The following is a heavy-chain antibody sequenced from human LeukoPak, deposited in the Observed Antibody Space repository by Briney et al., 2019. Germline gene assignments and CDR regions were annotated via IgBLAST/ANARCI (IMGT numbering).Heavy chain of an antibody. J-gene: IGHJ2*01. CDR2: INHSGST. D-gene: IGHD2-21*02. CDR1: GGSFSGYY. V-gene: IGHV4-34*01. Sequence: PSETLSLTCAVYGGSFSGYYWSWIRQPPGKGLEWIGEINHSGSTNYNPSLKSRVTISVDTSKNQFSLKLSSVTAADTAVYYCARDADVVVTATPLWYFDLWGRATLVTVSS. CDR3: ARDADVVVTATPLWYFDL.